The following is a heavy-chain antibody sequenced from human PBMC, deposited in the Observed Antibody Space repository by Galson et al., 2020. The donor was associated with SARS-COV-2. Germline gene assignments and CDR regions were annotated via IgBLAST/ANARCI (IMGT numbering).Heavy chain of an antibody. D-gene: IGHD3-16*01. CDR1: GLTLAHYG. J-gene: IGHJ3*02. Sequence: GGSLRPSCAASGLTLAHYGMNWVRQAPGKGLEWVASIAMEGSKVAYGDFVKGRSTISKDSSKNTLYLQMNSLRAEDTAVYHCAKRGEIVLLRLGGGDNAFYIWGQGTMVTFSS. V-gene: IGHV3-30*02. CDR3: AKRGEIVLLRLGGGDNAFYI. CDR2: IAMEGSKV.